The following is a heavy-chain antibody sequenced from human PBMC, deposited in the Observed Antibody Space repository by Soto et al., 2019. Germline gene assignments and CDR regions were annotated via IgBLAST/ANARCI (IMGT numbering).Heavy chain of an antibody. CDR2: VNAGNDNT. D-gene: IGHD5-18*01. CDR1: GYTFTNNV. CDR3: AREVPYGYSRFDY. Sequence: QVHLVQSGAKVKKPGASVKVSCKTPGYTFTNNVIHWVRQAPGQRLEWMGWVNAGNDNTKWSREFQGRLTLTKDTSATTAYMELSSLTSEDTAIYFCAREVPYGYSRFDYWGQGTLVTVSS. V-gene: IGHV1-3*01. J-gene: IGHJ4*02.